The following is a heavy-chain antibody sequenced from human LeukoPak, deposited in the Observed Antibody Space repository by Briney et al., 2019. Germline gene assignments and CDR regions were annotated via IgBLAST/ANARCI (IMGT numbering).Heavy chain of an antibody. CDR1: GAAVNSGAYF. Sequence: PSETLSLTCTISGAAVNSGAYFWTWVRQPAGKGMEWIGRIYTSGSTDYNPSLKSRLTISADTSKNEFSITLTSVSAADTAVYFCTRGYFYNSREAFDVWGQGTMVRVSS. CDR2: IYTSGST. J-gene: IGHJ3*01. V-gene: IGHV4-61*02. D-gene: IGHD2/OR15-2a*01. CDR3: TRGYFYNSREAFDV.